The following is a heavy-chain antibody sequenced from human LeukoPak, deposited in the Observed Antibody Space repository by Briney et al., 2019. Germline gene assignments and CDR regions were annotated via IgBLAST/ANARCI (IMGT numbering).Heavy chain of an antibody. CDR1: GFTFSSYS. CDR3: ARDRGALRDFWSGHQPTYFDY. Sequence: AGGSLRLSCAASGFTFSSYSMNWVRQAPGKGLEWFSYISSSSSTIYYADSVKGRFTISRDNAKNSLYLQMNSLRAEDTAVYYCARDRGALRDFWSGHQPTYFDYWGQGALVTVSS. V-gene: IGHV3-48*01. CDR2: ISSSSSTI. D-gene: IGHD3-3*01. J-gene: IGHJ4*02.